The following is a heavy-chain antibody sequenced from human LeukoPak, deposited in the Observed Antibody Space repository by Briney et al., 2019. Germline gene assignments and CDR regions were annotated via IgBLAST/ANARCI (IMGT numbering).Heavy chain of an antibody. D-gene: IGHD6-6*01. CDR3: ARDGSARSLGN. J-gene: IGHJ4*02. Sequence: TGGSLRLSCAASGFTVSSNYMSWVRQAPGKGLEWVSVIDNGGSTYYADSVEGRFTISRDNSKNTLYLQMNSLRAEDTAVYYCARDGSARSLGNWGQGTLVSVSS. CDR2: IDNGGST. CDR1: GFTVSSNY. V-gene: IGHV3-53*01.